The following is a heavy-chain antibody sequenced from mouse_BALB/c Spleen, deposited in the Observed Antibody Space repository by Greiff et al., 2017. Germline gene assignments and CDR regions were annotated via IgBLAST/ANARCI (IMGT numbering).Heavy chain of an antibody. CDR3: ARAGDGGLDY. Sequence: QVQLQQPGAELVKPGASVKLSCKASGYTFTSYWMHWVKQRPGQGLEWIGEINPSNGRTNYNEKFKSKATLTVDKSSSTAYMQLSSLTSEDSAVYYCARAGDGGLDYWGQGTTLTVSS. J-gene: IGHJ2*01. CDR1: GYTFTSYW. D-gene: IGHD1-1*01. V-gene: IGHV1S81*02. CDR2: INPSNGRT.